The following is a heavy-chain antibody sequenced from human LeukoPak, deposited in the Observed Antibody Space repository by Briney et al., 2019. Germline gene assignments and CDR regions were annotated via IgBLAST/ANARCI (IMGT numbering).Heavy chain of an antibody. CDR2: IYPSDSDT. D-gene: IGHD2-2*01. J-gene: IGHJ4*02. CDR1: GYSFTSYW. Sequence: GESLKISCKCSGYSFTSYWIGWVRQMPGKGLEWMAIIYPSDSDTRYSPSFRGQVTISADTSISTAYLQWSSLKASDTAMYYCARHGLAGGVHAVDYWGQGTLVTVSS. V-gene: IGHV5-51*01. CDR3: ARHGLAGGVHAVDY.